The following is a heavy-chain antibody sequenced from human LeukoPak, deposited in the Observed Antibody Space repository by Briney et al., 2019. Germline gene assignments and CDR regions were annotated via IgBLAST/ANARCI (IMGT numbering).Heavy chain of an antibody. CDR2: IYYHENT. CDR3: ARRAYSTAYWKHFDS. V-gene: IGHV4-39*01. Sequence: SATPSLTCTLSAGSTSSSTDSWGWIRQAPGKRREWVGSIYYHENTYYNSSLKSRVTISVDTSKNQFSLKLNSVTAADTAVYFCARRAYSTAYWKHFDSWGQGTLVTVSS. CDR1: AGSTSSSTDS. J-gene: IGHJ4*02. D-gene: IGHD1-1*01.